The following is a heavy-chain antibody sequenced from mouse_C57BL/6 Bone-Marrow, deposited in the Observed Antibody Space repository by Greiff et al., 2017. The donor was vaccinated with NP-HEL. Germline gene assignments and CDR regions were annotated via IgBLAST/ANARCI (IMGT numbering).Heavy chain of an antibody. CDR3: TLFYYYGSSYRYFDV. J-gene: IGHJ1*03. CDR2: IDPEDGDT. V-gene: IGHV14-1*01. D-gene: IGHD1-1*01. Sequence: VQLQQSGAELVRPGASVKLSCTASGFNIKDYYMHWVKQRPEQGLEWIGRIDPEDGDTEYAPKFQGKATMTADTSSNTAYLQLSSLTSEDTAVYYCTLFYYYGSSYRYFDVWGTGTTVTVSS. CDR1: GFNIKDYY.